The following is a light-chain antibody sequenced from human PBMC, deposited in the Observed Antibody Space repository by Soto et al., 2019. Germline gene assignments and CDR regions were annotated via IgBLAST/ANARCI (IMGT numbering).Light chain of an antibody. CDR3: QQRSTWSYT. CDR1: QSVSSY. V-gene: IGKV3-11*01. Sequence: EVVMTQSPATLSVSPGERATLSCRASQSVSSYLAWYQQKPGQAPRLLIYDAFNRATGIPARFSGGGSGTDFTLTISSLEAEDFAVYYCQQRSTWSYTFGQGTRLEIK. CDR2: DAF. J-gene: IGKJ5*01.